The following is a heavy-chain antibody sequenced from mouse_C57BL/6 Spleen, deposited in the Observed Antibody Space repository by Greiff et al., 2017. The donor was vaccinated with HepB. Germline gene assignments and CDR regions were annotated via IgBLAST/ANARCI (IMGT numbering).Heavy chain of an antibody. CDR3: ATPFITTVVARFSYAMDY. J-gene: IGHJ4*01. Sequence: VQLQQSGPELVKPGASVKISCKASGYTFTDYYMNWVKQSHGKSLEWIGDINPNNGGTSYNQKFKGQATLTVDKSSSTAYMELRSLTSEDSAVYYCATPFITTVVARFSYAMDYWGQGTSVTVSS. CDR2: INPNNGGT. D-gene: IGHD1-1*01. CDR1: GYTFTDYY. V-gene: IGHV1-26*01.